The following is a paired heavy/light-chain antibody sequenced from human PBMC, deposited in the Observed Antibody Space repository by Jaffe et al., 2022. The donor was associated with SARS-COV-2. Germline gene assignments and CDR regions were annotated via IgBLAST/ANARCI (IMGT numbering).Heavy chain of an antibody. CDR1: GFTFSNYA. D-gene: IGHD6-13*01. Sequence: EVQLLESGGNLVQPGGSLRLSCAASGFTFSNYAMSWVRQAPGKGLEWVSVISGNDDSTYYADSVKGRFTISRDNSKNTLYLEMNSLRAEDTAVYYCAKSRSAMAAATNYWGQGTLVTVSS. CDR3: AKSRSAMAAATNY. CDR2: ISGNDDST. J-gene: IGHJ4*02. V-gene: IGHV3-23*01.
Light chain of an antibody. J-gene: IGKJ3*01. CDR3: QKYNSAPFT. CDR2: AAS. V-gene: IGKV1-27*01. CDR1: QGISNY. Sequence: DIQMTQSPSSLSASVGDRVTITCRASQGISNYLAWYQQKPGKVPKLLIYAASTLQSGVPSRFSGSGSGTDFTLTISSLQPEDVATYYCQKYNSAPFTFGPGTKVDIK.